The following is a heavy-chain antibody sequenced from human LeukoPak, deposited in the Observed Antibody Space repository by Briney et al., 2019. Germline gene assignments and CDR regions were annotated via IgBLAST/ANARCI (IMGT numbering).Heavy chain of an antibody. J-gene: IGHJ3*02. CDR2: IYTSGST. CDR3: ATHPMGDAFDI. D-gene: IGHD3-10*01. Sequence: SETLSLTCTVSGGSISSYYWSWIRQPPGKGLEWIGYIYTSGSTNYNPSLKSRVTISVDMSKNQFSLKLSSVTAADTAVYYCATHPMGDAFDIWGQGTMVTVSS. CDR1: GGSISSYY. V-gene: IGHV4-4*09.